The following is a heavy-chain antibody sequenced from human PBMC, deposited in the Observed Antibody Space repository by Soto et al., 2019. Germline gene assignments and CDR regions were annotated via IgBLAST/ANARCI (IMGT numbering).Heavy chain of an antibody. D-gene: IGHD3-22*01. J-gene: IGHJ4*02. CDR1: GFTFSSYA. Sequence: GSLRLSCAASGFTFSSYAMSWVRQAPGKGLEWVSAISGSGGSTYYADSVKGRFTISRDNSKNTLYLQMNSLRAEDTAVYYCAKVTPISYYDSSGYYGYWGQGTLVTVSS. V-gene: IGHV3-23*01. CDR2: ISGSGGST. CDR3: AKVTPISYYDSSGYYGY.